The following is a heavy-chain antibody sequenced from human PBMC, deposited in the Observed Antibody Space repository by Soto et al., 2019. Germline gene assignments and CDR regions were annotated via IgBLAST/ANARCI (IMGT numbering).Heavy chain of an antibody. V-gene: IGHV3-21*01. Sequence: GGSLRLSCVGSGFTFSTYSINWVRQAPGKGLEWVSSISSRSDIYCADSVKGRFTISRDNAKNSVSLQMNSLRAEDTAVYYCAREYTAWPLAYGLDVWGQGTTVTVSS. J-gene: IGHJ6*02. CDR2: ISSRSDI. CDR3: AREYTAWPLAYGLDV. D-gene: IGHD2-2*02. CDR1: GFTFSTYS.